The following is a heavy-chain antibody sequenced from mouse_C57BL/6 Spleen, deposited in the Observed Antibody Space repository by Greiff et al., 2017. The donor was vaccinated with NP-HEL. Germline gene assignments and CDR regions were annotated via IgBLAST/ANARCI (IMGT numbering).Heavy chain of an antibody. CDR3: ARDVLRYFDY. V-gene: IGHV5-16*01. CDR1: GFTFSDYY. CDR2: INYDGSST. J-gene: IGHJ2*01. Sequence: EVKLVESEGGLVQPGSSMKLSCTASGFTFSDYYMAWVRQVPEKGLEWVANINYDGSSTYYLDSLKSRFIISRDNAKNILYLQMSSLKSEDTATYYCARDVLRYFDYWGQGTTLTVSS.